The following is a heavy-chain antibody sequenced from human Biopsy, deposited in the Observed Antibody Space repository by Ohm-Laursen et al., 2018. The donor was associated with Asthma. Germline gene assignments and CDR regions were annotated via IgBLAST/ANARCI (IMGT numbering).Heavy chain of an antibody. CDR2: IISVLGTT. CDR1: GDSFNNYV. V-gene: IGHV1-69*01. D-gene: IGHD5-12*01. CDR3: ASGYRGADRIVYYYSGLEV. J-gene: IGHJ6*02. Sequence: SSVKVSCKASGDSFNNYVISWVRQAPGQGLEWMGGIISVLGTTAHAQKFEGRVTITAGESTSTAYMELSSLSSEDAAVYYCASGYRGADRIVYYYSGLEVWGQGTTVTVSS.